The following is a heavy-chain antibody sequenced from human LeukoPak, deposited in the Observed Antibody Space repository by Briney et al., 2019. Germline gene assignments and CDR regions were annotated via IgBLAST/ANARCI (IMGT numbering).Heavy chain of an antibody. D-gene: IGHD4-17*01. J-gene: IGHJ5*02. V-gene: IGHV4-59*01. CDR1: GGSISSYY. CDR2: IYYSGST. CDR3: ARHIGYGDSGIDP. Sequence: SETLSLTCAVSGGSISSYYWSWIRQPPGKGLEWIGYIYYSGSTNYNPSLKSRVTISVDTSKNQFSLKLSSVTAADTAVYYCARHIGYGDSGIDPWGQGTLVTVSS.